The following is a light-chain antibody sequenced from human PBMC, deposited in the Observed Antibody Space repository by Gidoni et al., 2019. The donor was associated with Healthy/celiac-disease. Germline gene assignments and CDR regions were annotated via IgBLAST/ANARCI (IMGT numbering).Light chain of an antibody. Sequence: SYEPTQPPSVSVSPGQTASITCSGDKLGDKYACWYKQKPGQSPVLVIYQDTKRPSGIPERFSGSNSGNTATLTISGTQAMDEADYYCQAWDSMYVVFGGGTKLTVL. CDR1: KLGDKY. V-gene: IGLV3-1*01. CDR3: QAWDSMYVV. CDR2: QDT. J-gene: IGLJ2*01.